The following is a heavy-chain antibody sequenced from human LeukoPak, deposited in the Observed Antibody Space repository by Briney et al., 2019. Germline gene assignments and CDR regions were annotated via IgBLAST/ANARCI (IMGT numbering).Heavy chain of an antibody. CDR3: ARLGRVVTTVDY. J-gene: IGHJ4*02. CDR2: IYYSGST. CDR1: GGSISSSSYY. V-gene: IGHV4-39*01. D-gene: IGHD2-21*02. Sequence: SETLSLTCTVSGGSISSSSYYWGWIRQPPGKGLEWIGSIYYSGSTYYNPSLKSRVTISVDTSKNQFSLKLSSVTAADTAVYYCARLGRVVTTVDYWGQGTLVTVSS.